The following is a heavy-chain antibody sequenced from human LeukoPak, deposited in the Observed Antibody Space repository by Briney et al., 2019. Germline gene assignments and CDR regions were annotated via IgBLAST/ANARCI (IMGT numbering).Heavy chain of an antibody. D-gene: IGHD3-3*01. J-gene: IGHJ6*02. V-gene: IGHV3-73*01. CDR2: IRSKANSYAT. Sequence: GGSLRLSCAASGFTFSGSAIHWVRHASGKGLEWVGRIRSKANSYATAYAASVKGRFTISRDDSKNTAYLQMNSLKTEDTAVYYCTSTGGFWSGLGMDVWGQGTTVTVSS. CDR1: GFTFSGSA. CDR3: TSTGGFWSGLGMDV.